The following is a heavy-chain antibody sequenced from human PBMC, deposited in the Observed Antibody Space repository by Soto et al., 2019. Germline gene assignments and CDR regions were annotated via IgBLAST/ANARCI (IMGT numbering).Heavy chain of an antibody. CDR3: ARDDGIAAAGGAFDI. CDR1: GYTFTGYY. CDR2: INPNSGGT. D-gene: IGHD6-13*01. Sequence: ASVKVSCKASGYTFTGYYMHWVRQAPGQGLEWMGWINPNSGGTDYAQKFQGWVTMTRDTSISTANKELSRLRSDYTAVYYCARDDGIAAAGGAFDIWGQGTMVTVSS. J-gene: IGHJ3*02. V-gene: IGHV1-2*04.